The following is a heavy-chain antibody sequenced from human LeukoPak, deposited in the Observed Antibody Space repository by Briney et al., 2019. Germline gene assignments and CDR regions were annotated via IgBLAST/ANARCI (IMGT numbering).Heavy chain of an antibody. J-gene: IGHJ3*02. CDR2: INHSGST. V-gene: IGHV4-34*01. CDR3: ARPWDCSSTSCYTRAFDI. Sequence: ETLSLTCAVYGGSFSGYYWSWIRQPPGKGLEWNGEINHSGSTNYNPSLKSRVTISVDTSKNQFSLKLSSVTAADTAVYYCARPWDCSSTSCYTRAFDIWGQGTMVTVSS. CDR1: GGSFSGYY. D-gene: IGHD2-2*02.